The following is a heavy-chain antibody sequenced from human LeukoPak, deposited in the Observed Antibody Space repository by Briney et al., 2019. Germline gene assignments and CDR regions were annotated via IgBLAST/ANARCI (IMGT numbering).Heavy chain of an antibody. D-gene: IGHD6-19*01. J-gene: IGHJ5*02. V-gene: IGHV4-34*01. CDR1: GGSFSGYY. CDR2: INHSGST. Sequence: SETLSLTCAAYGGSFSGYYWSWIRQPPGKGLEWIGEINHSGSTNYNPSLKSRVTISVDTSKNQFSLKLSSVTAADTAVYYCARAIAVAAYNWFDPWGQGTLVTVSS. CDR3: ARAIAVAAYNWFDP.